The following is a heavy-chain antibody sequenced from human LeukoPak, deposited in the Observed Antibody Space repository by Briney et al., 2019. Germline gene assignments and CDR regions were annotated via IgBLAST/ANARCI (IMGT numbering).Heavy chain of an antibody. V-gene: IGHV3-30*18. Sequence: GRSLRLSCAASGFTFSSYGMHWVRQAPGKGLEWVAVISYDGSNKYYADSVKGRFTISRDNSKNTLYLQMNSLRAEDTAVYYCAKEPNLWFGELSHYFDYWGQGTLVTVSS. J-gene: IGHJ4*02. CDR3: AKEPNLWFGELSHYFDY. CDR2: ISYDGSNK. D-gene: IGHD3-10*01. CDR1: GFTFSSYG.